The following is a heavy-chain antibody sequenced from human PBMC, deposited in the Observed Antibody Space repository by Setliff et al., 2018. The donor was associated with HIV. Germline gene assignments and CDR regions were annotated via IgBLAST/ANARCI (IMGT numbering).Heavy chain of an antibody. V-gene: IGHV4-39*01. CDR1: GPSISSTGYY. CDR2: IHFGGSI. CDR3: ARLSDTAMASFDS. D-gene: IGHD5-18*01. Sequence: SETLSLTCTASGPSISSTGYYWGWIRQAPGKGLEWIANIHFGGSIYRNPSLRSRVTVSVDTSMNQFSLMLSSVTARDTAVYYCARLSDTAMASFDSWGQGILVTVSS. J-gene: IGHJ4*02.